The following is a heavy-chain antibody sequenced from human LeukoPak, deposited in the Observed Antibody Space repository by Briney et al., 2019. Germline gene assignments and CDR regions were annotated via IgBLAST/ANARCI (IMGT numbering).Heavy chain of an antibody. D-gene: IGHD3-22*01. CDR2: IYYSGST. CDR3: ARVSTPYYDSSGEFDY. J-gene: IGHJ4*02. Sequence: SETLSLTCTVSGGSISSSSYYWGWIRQPPGKRLEWIGSIYYSGSTYYNPSLKSRATISVDTSKNQFSLKLSSVTAADTAVYYCARVSTPYYDSSGEFDYWGQGTLVTVSS. CDR1: GGSISSSSYY. V-gene: IGHV4-39*01.